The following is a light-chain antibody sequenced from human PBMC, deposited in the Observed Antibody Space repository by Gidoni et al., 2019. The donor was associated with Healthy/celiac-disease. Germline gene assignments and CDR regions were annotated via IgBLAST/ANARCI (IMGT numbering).Light chain of an antibody. Sequence: QSALTQPASVSGSPGQSITISCTGTSSDVGCYNYVSWYQQHPGKAPKLMIYEVSNRPSGVSNRFSGSKSGNTASLTISVLQAEDEADYYCSSYTSSSTLFGGGTKLTVL. V-gene: IGLV2-14*01. CDR1: SSDVGCYNY. CDR2: EVS. J-gene: IGLJ3*02. CDR3: SSYTSSSTL.